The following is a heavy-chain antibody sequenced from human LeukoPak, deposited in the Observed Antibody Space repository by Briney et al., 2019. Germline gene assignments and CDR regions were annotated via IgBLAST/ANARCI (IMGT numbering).Heavy chain of an antibody. D-gene: IGHD5-24*01. CDR1: GFIFSTHS. CDR3: VRDFRTQLDGYSPPYHFDY. CDR2: IISGSSHI. J-gene: IGHJ4*02. V-gene: IGHV3-21*01. Sequence: GGSLRLSCAASGFIFSTHSMSWVRQSPGKGLEWVSSIISGSSHIYYADSMKGRFTISRDNARNSLFLQMNSLRAEDTAVYYCVRDFRTQLDGYSPPYHFDYWGQGALVTVYS.